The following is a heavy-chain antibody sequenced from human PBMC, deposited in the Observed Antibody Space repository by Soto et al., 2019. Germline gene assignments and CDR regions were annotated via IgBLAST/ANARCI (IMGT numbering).Heavy chain of an antibody. CDR2: IYYSGST. V-gene: IGHV4-30-4*01. Sequence: TSETLSLTCTVSGGSISSGDYYWSWIRQPPGKGLEWIGYIYYSGSTYYNPSLKSRVTISVDTSKNQFSLKLSSVTAADTAVYYCARGEEWLVPNFDYWGQGTLVTVSS. CDR1: GGSISSGDYY. CDR3: ARGEEWLVPNFDY. J-gene: IGHJ4*02. D-gene: IGHD6-19*01.